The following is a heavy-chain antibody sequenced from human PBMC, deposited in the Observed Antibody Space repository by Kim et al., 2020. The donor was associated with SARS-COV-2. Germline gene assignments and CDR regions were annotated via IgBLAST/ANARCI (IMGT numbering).Heavy chain of an antibody. Sequence: TPSLKSRVTISVDTSKNQFSLKLSSVTAADTAVYYCARTVRGVKKYFDYWGQGTLVTVSS. V-gene: IGHV4-30-2*04. J-gene: IGHJ4*02. CDR3: ARTVRGVKKYFDY. D-gene: IGHD3-10*01.